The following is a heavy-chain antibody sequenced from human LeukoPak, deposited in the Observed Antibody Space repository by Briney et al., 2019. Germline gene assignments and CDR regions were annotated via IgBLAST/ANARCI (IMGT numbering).Heavy chain of an antibody. CDR1: GFTFSDYY. CDR3: ARGFPSHYYYYYMDV. Sequence: GGSLRLSCAASGFTFSDYYMSWIRQAPGKGLEWVSYISSSGSTIYYADSVKGRFTIPRDNAMNSLYLQMNSLRAEDTAVYYCARGFPSHYYYYYMDVWGKGTTVTVSS. V-gene: IGHV3-11*01. CDR2: ISSSGSTI. J-gene: IGHJ6*03. D-gene: IGHD3-3*01.